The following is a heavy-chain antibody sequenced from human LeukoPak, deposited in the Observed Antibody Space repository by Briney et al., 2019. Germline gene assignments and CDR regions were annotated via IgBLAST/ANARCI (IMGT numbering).Heavy chain of an antibody. V-gene: IGHV1-18*01. CDR1: GGAFSSYG. J-gene: IGHJ5*02. Sequence: GASVKVSCEASGGAFSSYGISWVRQAPGQGLEWMGWISAYNGNTNYAQKLQGRVTMTTDTSTSTAYMELRSLRSDDTAVYYCARDSAGGYSPWGQGTLVTVSS. D-gene: IGHD5-18*01. CDR3: ARDSAGGYSP. CDR2: ISAYNGNT.